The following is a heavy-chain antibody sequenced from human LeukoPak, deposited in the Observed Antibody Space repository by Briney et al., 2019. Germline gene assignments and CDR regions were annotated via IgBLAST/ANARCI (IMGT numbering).Heavy chain of an antibody. V-gene: IGHV3-23*01. CDR1: GFTFTDYA. CDR3: AKRRTTVVTLDS. CDR2: ISTSGGST. Sequence: PGGSLRLSCTASGFTFTDYAVSWVRQAPGKGLEWVSAISTSGGSTYYADAVKGRFTISRDNSKNTVYLQMNSLRAEDTAVYYCAKRRTTVVTLDSWGQGALVTVSS. D-gene: IGHD4-23*01. J-gene: IGHJ4*02.